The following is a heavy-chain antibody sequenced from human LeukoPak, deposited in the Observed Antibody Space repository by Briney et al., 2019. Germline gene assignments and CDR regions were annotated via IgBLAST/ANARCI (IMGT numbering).Heavy chain of an antibody. CDR1: GFTFSNYA. V-gene: IGHV3-23*01. J-gene: IGHJ4*02. Sequence: GGSLRLSCAVSGFTFSNYAMNWVRQTPGKGLEWVSSLRASGGITYYADSVKGRFTISRDNSKNTLFLQLNSLRAEDTAVYYCAKDRADVVPTMVLDYWGQGTLVTVSS. CDR2: LRASGGIT. CDR3: AKDRADVVPTMVLDY. D-gene: IGHD5-12*01.